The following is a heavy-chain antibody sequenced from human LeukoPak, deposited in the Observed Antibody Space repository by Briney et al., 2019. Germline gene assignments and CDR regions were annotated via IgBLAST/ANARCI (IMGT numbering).Heavy chain of an antibody. Sequence: SETLSLTCTVSGGSISSSSYYWGWIRQPPEKGLEWIGEIYHSGSTNYNPSLKSRVTISVDKSKNQFSLKLSSVTAEDTAVYYCARDRLLEDRDYHYYYYMDVWGIGTTVTVSS. CDR3: ARDRLLEDRDYHYYYYMDV. J-gene: IGHJ6*03. D-gene: IGHD1-1*01. V-gene: IGHV4-39*07. CDR2: IYHSGST. CDR1: GGSISSSSYY.